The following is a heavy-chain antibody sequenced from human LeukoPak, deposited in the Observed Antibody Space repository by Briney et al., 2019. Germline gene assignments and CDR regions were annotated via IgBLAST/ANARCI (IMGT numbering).Heavy chain of an antibody. CDR1: GSAFTSYG. CDR3: ARKVWRGIDY. CDR2: FCAYNSNT. J-gene: IGHJ4*02. V-gene: IGHV1-18*01. Sequence: PSVKVSCTASGSAFTSYGIDWMRQAPGQGHEWVGRFCAYNSNTHYAQKLPGKVPMTTYTSTSTASMEVRSLRPDDTDVYHYARKVWRGIDYWGQGTLVTVSS. D-gene: IGHD3-3*01.